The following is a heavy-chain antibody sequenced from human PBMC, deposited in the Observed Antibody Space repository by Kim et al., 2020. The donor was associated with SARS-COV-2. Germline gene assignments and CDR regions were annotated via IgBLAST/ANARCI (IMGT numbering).Heavy chain of an antibody. V-gene: IGHV3-33*01. J-gene: IGHJ6*02. D-gene: IGHD2-2*01. CDR3: AREDIVVVPAARHIYYYYGMDF. Sequence: GGSLRLSCAASGFTFSSYGMHWVRQAPGKGLEWVAVIWYDGSNKYYADSVKGRFTISRDNSKNTLYLQMNSLRAEDTAVYYCAREDIVVVPAARHIYYYYGMDFWGQGTTVTVSS. CDR2: IWYDGSNK. CDR1: GFTFSSYG.